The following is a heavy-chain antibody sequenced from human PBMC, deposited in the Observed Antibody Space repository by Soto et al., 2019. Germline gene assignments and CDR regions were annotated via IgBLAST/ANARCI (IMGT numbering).Heavy chain of an antibody. Sequence: SETLSLTCTVSGGSISSGDYYWSWIRQPPGKGLEWIGYIYYSGSTYYNPSLKSRVTISVDTSKNQFSLKLSSVTAADTAVYYCARDRAVRGVITLYYYGMDVWGQGTTVTVSS. CDR1: GGSISSGDYY. CDR3: ARDRAVRGVITLYYYGMDV. V-gene: IGHV4-30-4*01. J-gene: IGHJ6*02. CDR2: IYYSGST. D-gene: IGHD3-10*01.